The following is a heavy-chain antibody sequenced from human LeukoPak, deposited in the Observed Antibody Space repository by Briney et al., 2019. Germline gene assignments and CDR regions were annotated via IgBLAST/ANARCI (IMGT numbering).Heavy chain of an antibody. D-gene: IGHD6-6*01. J-gene: IGHJ4*02. CDR2: ISGSGGSS. Sequence: PGGSLRLSCAASGFTFSSYAMSWVRQAPGKGLEWVSAISGSGGSSYYADSVKGRFTISRDNSKNTLYLQMNSLRAEDMAVYYCAKGSYSSSPYFDYWGQGTLVTVSS. CDR3: AKGSYSSSPYFDY. CDR1: GFTFSSYA. V-gene: IGHV3-23*01.